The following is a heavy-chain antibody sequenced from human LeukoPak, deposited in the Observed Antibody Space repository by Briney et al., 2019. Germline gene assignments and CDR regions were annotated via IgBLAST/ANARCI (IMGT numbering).Heavy chain of an antibody. CDR2: ISYDGSNK. V-gene: IGHV3-30*18. J-gene: IGHJ4*02. Sequence: PGRSLRLSCAASGFTFSSYGIHWVRQAPGKGLEWVAVISYDGSNKYYADSVKGRFTISRDNSKNTLYLQMNSLRAEDTAVYYCAKDLEVGHYDSSGYYYGGFDYWGQGTLVTVSS. CDR3: AKDLEVGHYDSSGYYYGGFDY. CDR1: GFTFSSYG. D-gene: IGHD3-22*01.